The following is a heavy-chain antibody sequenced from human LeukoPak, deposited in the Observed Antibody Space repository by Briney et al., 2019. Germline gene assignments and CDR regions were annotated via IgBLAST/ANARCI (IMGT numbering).Heavy chain of an antibody. J-gene: IGHJ6*02. V-gene: IGHV1-69*13. CDR3: ARAEAPALIYGMDV. D-gene: IGHD2-8*01. CDR1: GYTFTSYG. Sequence: SVKVSCKASGYTFTSYGISWVRQAPGQGLEWMGGIIPIFGTANYAQKFQGRVTITADESTSTAYMELSSLRSEDTAVYYCARAEAPALIYGMDVWGQGTTVTVSS. CDR2: IIPIFGTA.